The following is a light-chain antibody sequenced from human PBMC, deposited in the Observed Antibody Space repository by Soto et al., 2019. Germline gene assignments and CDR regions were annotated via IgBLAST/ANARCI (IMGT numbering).Light chain of an antibody. CDR1: QSVSSSY. CDR2: GAC. J-gene: IGKJ1*01. CDR3: QQYGMSPWM. Sequence: EVVLTQSPGTLSLSPGDRATLSCRASQSVSSSYLGWYQQKPGQAPRLLIYGACSRATCIPDRFSGSGSGREFTFCISRVEPEDFAVYYCQQYGMSPWMVGQGTKVEIK. V-gene: IGKV3-20*01.